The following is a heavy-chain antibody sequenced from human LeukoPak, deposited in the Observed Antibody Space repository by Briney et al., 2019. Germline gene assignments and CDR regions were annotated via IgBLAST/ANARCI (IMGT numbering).Heavy chain of an antibody. V-gene: IGHV4-61*01. Sequence: SETLSLTCTVSGGSISSSSYYWGWIRQPPGKGLEWIGYIYYSGSTNYNPSLKSRVTISVDTSKNQFSLKLSSVTAADTAVYYCARDGGHYDSSGYFDYWGQGTLVTVSS. CDR2: IYYSGST. CDR3: ARDGGHYDSSGYFDY. D-gene: IGHD3-22*01. CDR1: GGSISSSSYY. J-gene: IGHJ4*02.